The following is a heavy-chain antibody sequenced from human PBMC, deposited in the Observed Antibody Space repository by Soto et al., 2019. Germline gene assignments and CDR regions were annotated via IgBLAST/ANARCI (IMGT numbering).Heavy chain of an antibody. CDR2: ISSNGGST. Sequence: GGSLRLSCSASGFTFSSYAMHWVRQAPGKGLEYVSAISSNGGSTYYADSVKGRFTISRDNSKNTLYLQMSSLRAEDTAVYYCVKAQWEANYGRDYYYDSSGYSFPDYWGQGTLVTVSS. D-gene: IGHD3-22*01. J-gene: IGHJ4*02. CDR1: GFTFSSYA. CDR3: VKAQWEANYGRDYYYDSSGYSFPDY. V-gene: IGHV3-64D*08.